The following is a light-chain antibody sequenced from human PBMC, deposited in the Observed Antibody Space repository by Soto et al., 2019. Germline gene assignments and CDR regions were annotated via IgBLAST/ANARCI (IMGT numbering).Light chain of an antibody. J-gene: IGKJ1*01. CDR2: AAS. CDR1: QGIRND. V-gene: IGKV1-17*01. Sequence: DIQMTQSPSSLSASVGDRVTITYRASQGIRNDLGWYQQKPGKAPKRLIYAASSLQSGVPSRFSGSGSGTDFTLTIGSLKPEDFATYYCQQYNSYSPWTFGQGTKVDI. CDR3: QQYNSYSPWT.